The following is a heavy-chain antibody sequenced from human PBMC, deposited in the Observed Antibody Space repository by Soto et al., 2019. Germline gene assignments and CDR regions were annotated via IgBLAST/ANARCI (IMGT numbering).Heavy chain of an antibody. D-gene: IGHD3-16*02. Sequence: GASVKVSCKASGYTFTSYAMHWVRQAPGQRLEWMGWINAGNGNTKYSQKFQGRVTITRDTSASTAYMELSSLRSEDTAVYYCARDGDYVWGSYRPSHFDYWGQGTLVTVSS. CDR2: INAGNGNT. CDR1: GYTFTSYA. J-gene: IGHJ4*02. CDR3: ARDGDYVWGSYRPSHFDY. V-gene: IGHV1-3*01.